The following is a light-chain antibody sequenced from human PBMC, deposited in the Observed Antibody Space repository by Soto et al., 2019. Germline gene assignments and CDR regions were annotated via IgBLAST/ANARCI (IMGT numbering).Light chain of an antibody. CDR2: KAS. Sequence: DIQMTQSPSTLSASVGDRVTITCRASQSISSWLAWYQQKPGKAPKLLIYKASSLESGVPSRFSCSVYGTSFTPTISSLQHDDFATEYCQQYNSAPTFGQGPKVEIK. CDR1: QSISSW. J-gene: IGKJ1*01. CDR3: QQYNSAPT. V-gene: IGKV1-5*03.